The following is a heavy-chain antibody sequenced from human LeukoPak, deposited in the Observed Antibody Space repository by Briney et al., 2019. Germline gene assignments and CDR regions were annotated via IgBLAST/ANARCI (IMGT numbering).Heavy chain of an antibody. J-gene: IGHJ4*02. CDR3: AKVRFLEWLLSSF. Sequence: GGSLRLSCAASGFTFSSYAMSWVRQAPGKGLEWVSATSGSGGSTYYADSVKGRFTISRDNSKNTLYLQMNSLRAEDTAVYYCAKVRFLEWLLSSFGGQGTLVTVSS. CDR1: GFTFSSYA. CDR2: TSGSGGST. V-gene: IGHV3-23*01. D-gene: IGHD3-3*01.